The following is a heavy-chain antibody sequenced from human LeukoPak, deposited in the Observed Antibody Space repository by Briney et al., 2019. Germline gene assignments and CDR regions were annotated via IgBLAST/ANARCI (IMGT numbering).Heavy chain of an antibody. Sequence: ASVKVSCKASGYTFTGYYMHWVRQAPGQGLEWMGWINPNSGGTNYARKFQGRVTMTRDTSISTAYMELSRLRSDDTAVYYCARDGSGSNDHDYWGQGTLVTVSS. CDR1: GYTFTGYY. D-gene: IGHD3-10*01. J-gene: IGHJ4*02. CDR3: ARDGSGSNDHDY. V-gene: IGHV1-2*02. CDR2: INPNSGGT.